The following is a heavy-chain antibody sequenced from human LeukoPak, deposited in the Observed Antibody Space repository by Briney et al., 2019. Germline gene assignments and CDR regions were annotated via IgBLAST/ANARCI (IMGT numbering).Heavy chain of an antibody. J-gene: IGHJ4*02. CDR1: GGSISSHY. Sequence: SETLSLTCTVSGGSISSHYWSWIRQPPGKGLEWIGYIYYSGSTNYNPSLKSRVTISVDTSKNQFSLKLSSADAADTAVYYCARDSDYGGNPFDYWGQGTLVTVSS. D-gene: IGHD4-23*01. CDR2: IYYSGST. V-gene: IGHV4-59*11. CDR3: ARDSDYGGNPFDY.